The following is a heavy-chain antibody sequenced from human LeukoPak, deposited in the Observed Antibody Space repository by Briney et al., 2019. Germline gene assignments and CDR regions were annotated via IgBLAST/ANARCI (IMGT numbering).Heavy chain of an antibody. V-gene: IGHV3-11*01. CDR2: ISSSGSTI. J-gene: IGHJ4*02. CDR1: GFTFSDYY. D-gene: IGHD4/OR15-4a*01. Sequence: GGSLRLSCAASGFTFSDYYMSWIRQAPGKGLEWVSYISSSGSTIYYADSVKGRFTISRGNSKNTLYLQMNSLRAEDTALFYCAKSDCGTIGCKRLPYWGQGTLVTVSS. CDR3: AKSDCGTIGCKRLPY.